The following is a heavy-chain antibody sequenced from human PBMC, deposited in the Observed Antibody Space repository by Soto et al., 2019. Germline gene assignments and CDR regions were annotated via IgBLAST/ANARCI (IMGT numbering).Heavy chain of an antibody. Sequence: GASVKVSCKASGYTFTGYYMHWVRQAPGQGLEWMGWINPNSGGTNYAQKFQDRVTMTRGTSISTAYMELSRLRSDDTAVYYCARVPRRITMVRGLGWFDPWGQGTLVTVSS. V-gene: IGHV1-2*02. CDR2: INPNSGGT. CDR3: ARVPRRITMVRGLGWFDP. CDR1: GYTFTGYY. J-gene: IGHJ5*02. D-gene: IGHD3-10*01.